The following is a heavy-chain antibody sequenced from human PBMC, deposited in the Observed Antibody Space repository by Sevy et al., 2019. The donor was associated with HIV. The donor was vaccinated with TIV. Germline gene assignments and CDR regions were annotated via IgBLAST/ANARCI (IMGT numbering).Heavy chain of an antibody. CDR2: IYYSGST. J-gene: IGHJ4*02. D-gene: IGHD4-4*01. Sequence: SETVSLTCTVSGGSISSGGYYWSWIRQHPGKGLEWIGYIYYSGSTYYNPSLKSRVTISVDTSKNQFSLKLSSVTAADTAVYCCARAGGDYSNYFVFYYFDYWGQGTLVTVSS. V-gene: IGHV4-31*03. CDR3: ARAGGDYSNYFVFYYFDY. CDR1: GGSISSGGYY.